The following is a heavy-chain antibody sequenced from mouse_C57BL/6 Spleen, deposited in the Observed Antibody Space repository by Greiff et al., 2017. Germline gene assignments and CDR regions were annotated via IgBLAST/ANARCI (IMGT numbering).Heavy chain of an antibody. CDR1: GYSFTDNH. Sequence: VQLQQSGPELVKPGASVKISCKASGYSFTDNHMNWVKQSNGKSLEWIGVINPNYGTTSYNQKFKGKATWTVDQSSSTAYMQLNSLTSEYSAVYYCARGDYYGSSSYAMDYWGQGTSVTVSS. V-gene: IGHV1-39*01. D-gene: IGHD1-1*01. J-gene: IGHJ4*01. CDR2: INPNYGTT. CDR3: ARGDYYGSSSYAMDY.